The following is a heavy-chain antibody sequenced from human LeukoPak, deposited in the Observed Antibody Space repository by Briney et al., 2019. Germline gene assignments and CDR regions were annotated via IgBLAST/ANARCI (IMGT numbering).Heavy chain of an antibody. D-gene: IGHD2-2*01. J-gene: IGHJ4*02. CDR2: VHTSGST. CDR3: ARGPSSTSWKF. Sequence: SETLSLTCTVSGGSITSGNYYWGWIRQPAGKGLEWIGRVHTSGSTNYNPSLKSRVTISLDTSKKQFSLKLSSVTAADTAVYYCARGPSSTSWKFWGQGTLVTVSS. V-gene: IGHV4-61*02. CDR1: GGSITSGNYY.